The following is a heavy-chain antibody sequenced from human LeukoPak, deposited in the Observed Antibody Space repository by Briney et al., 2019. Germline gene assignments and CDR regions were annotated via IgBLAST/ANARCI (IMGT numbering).Heavy chain of an antibody. V-gene: IGHV2-5*02. CDR2: INWDDQK. Sequence: SGPTLVKPTQTLTLTCTFSVFSLTTSGVGVGWIRQPPGKALEWLALINWDDQKVYSPSLQSRLSITKDTSKNQVVLTMSNVDPVDTATYYCAHRRDSSGYQYRYWFAPWGQGTLVTVSS. CDR1: VFSLTTSGVG. D-gene: IGHD3-22*01. J-gene: IGHJ5*02. CDR3: AHRRDSSGYQYRYWFAP.